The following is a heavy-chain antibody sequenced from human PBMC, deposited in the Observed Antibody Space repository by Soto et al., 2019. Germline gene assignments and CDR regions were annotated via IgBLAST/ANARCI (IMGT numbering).Heavy chain of an antibody. V-gene: IGHV3-21*01. Sequence: TGGSLRLSCAAPGFTFSRYSMNWVRQAPGRGPEWVSSIGSGGSFIYYADSLKGRFTISRDNAKNSLYLQMTSLRAEDTAVYYCVRLYDSSGYYYFDYWGQGTPVTVSS. CDR2: IGSGGSFI. CDR1: GFTFSRYS. D-gene: IGHD3-22*01. J-gene: IGHJ4*01. CDR3: VRLYDSSGYYYFDY.